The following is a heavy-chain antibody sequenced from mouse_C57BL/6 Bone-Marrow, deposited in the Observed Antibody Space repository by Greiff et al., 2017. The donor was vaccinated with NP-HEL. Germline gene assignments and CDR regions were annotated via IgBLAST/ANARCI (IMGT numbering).Heavy chain of an antibody. CDR3: ARWTAYNSNSWFAD. V-gene: IGHV1-64*01. D-gene: IGHD2-5*01. Sequence: QVQLQQPGAELVKPGASVKLSCKASGYTFTSYWMHWVKQRPGQGLEWIGMIHPNSGSTNYNEKFKSKATLTVDKSSSTAYMQLSSLTSEDSAVYYCARWTAYNSNSWFADWGQGTLVTVSA. CDR1: GYTFTSYW. J-gene: IGHJ3*01. CDR2: IHPNSGST.